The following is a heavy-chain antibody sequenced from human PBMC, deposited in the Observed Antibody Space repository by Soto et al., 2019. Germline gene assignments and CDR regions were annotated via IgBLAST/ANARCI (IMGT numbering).Heavy chain of an antibody. CDR2: VSHDGRNT. Sequence: VQLVESGGGVVQPGRSLRLSCAASGFTFSDYAMHWVRQAPGKGLEWVAVVSHDGRNTHYADSVKGRFTISRDGSKNTVSLEMPSLRAEDTAVYYCAKGGRKWLVTSDFNYWGQGALVTVSS. D-gene: IGHD6-19*01. V-gene: IGHV3-30*18. J-gene: IGHJ4*02. CDR1: GFTFSDYA. CDR3: AKGGRKWLVTSDFNY.